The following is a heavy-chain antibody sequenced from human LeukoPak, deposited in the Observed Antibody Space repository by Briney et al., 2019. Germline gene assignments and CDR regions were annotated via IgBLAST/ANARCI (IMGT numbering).Heavy chain of an antibody. CDR1: SY. CDR3: ARRGLVVVPL. V-gene: IGHV4-39*01. D-gene: IGHD2-21*01. Sequence: SYWVWVRXPPGKGLEWVGSIYYGGTTHYNPSLKSRVTVSVDTSKNQFSLSLTSVTAADTAVYYCARRGLVVVPLWGQGTLVTVSS. J-gene: IGHJ4*02. CDR2: IYYGGTT.